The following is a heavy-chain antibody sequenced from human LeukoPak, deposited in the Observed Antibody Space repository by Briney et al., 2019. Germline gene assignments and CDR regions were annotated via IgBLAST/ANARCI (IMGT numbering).Heavy chain of an antibody. CDR1: GGSISSSSFY. CDR2: FFYGSRT. J-gene: IGHJ4*02. V-gene: IGHV4-39*01. Sequence: SETLSLTCTVSGGSISSSSFYWGWTRQPPGKGLEWIGSFFYGSRTYYNPSLKSRVTISVDTSKNQLSLNLNSVTAADTAVYYCARPIAVAGTSPFDYWGQGTLVTVSS. D-gene: IGHD6-19*01. CDR3: ARPIAVAGTSPFDY.